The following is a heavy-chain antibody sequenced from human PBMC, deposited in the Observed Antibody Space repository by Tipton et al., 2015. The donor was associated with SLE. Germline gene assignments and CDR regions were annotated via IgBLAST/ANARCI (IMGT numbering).Heavy chain of an antibody. J-gene: IGHJ4*02. CDR3: ARVLTGRRLFDY. Sequence: TLSLTCTVSGGSISSGSYYWSWIRQHPGKGLEWIGYISYSGSTYYNPSLKSRVSMSVDKTENQFSLKLYFMAAADTGVYYCARVLTGRRLFDYWGQGTVVSVSS. CDR2: ISYSGST. V-gene: IGHV4-31*03. CDR1: GGSISSGSYY. D-gene: IGHD7-27*01.